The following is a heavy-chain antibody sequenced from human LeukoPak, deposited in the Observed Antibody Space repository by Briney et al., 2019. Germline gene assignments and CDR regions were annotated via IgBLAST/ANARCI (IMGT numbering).Heavy chain of an antibody. J-gene: IGHJ4*02. V-gene: IGHV3-64D*09. CDR1: GFTFTTYA. CDR3: VKLYYDSWSGYSGYFDY. Sequence: GGSLRLSCSASGFTFTTYAMHWVRQAPGKGLEYVSAISSNGGRTYYTDSVKGRFSISRDNSKNTLYLQMSSLRAEDTAVYYCVKLYYDSWSGYSGYFDYWGQGTLVTVSS. D-gene: IGHD3-3*01. CDR2: ISSNGGRT.